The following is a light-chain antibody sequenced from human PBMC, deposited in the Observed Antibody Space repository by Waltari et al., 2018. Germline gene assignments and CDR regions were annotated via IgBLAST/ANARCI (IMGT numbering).Light chain of an antibody. J-gene: IGLJ3*02. CDR3: SAWDRSLSAWV. V-gene: IGLV10-54*04. CDR2: RNS. CDR1: RNNVGDQG. Sequence: QAGLTQPPSVSKGLGQTATLSCTGNRNNVGDQGTAWLQQHQGHPPKLLSYRNSNRPSGISEKCSTSRSGNTASLTITGLQPEDEADYYCSAWDRSLSAWVFGGGTKLTVL.